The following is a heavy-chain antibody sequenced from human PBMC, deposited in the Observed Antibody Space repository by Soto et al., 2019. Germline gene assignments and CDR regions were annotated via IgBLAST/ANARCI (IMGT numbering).Heavy chain of an antibody. Sequence: QVQPVESGGGVVQPGRSLRLSCAASGFTFSSYGMHWVRQAPGKGLEWVAFIWYDGSNKFYADSVKGRFTISRDNSKNSLYLQTNSMRAEDTAVYYCERKTAAGTFDYRGQGTLVIVSS. D-gene: IGHD6-13*01. CDR1: GFTFSSYG. CDR2: IWYDGSNK. J-gene: IGHJ4*02. V-gene: IGHV3-33*01. CDR3: ERKTAAGTFDY.